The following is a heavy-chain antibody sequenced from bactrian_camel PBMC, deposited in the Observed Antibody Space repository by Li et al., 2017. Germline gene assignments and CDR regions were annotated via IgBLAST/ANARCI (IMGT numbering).Heavy chain of an antibody. Sequence: VQLVESGGGSVQAGGSLKLSCVASETIRTFFVGWFRQAPGNEREAIAIMNSIGSETYADSVTGRVTISKDNAKNTLYLQMNSLKPEDTAMYYCAADGGLPGRCPDRFGYWGQGTQVTVS. D-gene: IGHD5*01. CDR2: MNSIGSE. CDR1: ETIRTFF. CDR3: AADGGLPGRCPDRFGY. V-gene: IGHV3S53*01. J-gene: IGHJ6*01.